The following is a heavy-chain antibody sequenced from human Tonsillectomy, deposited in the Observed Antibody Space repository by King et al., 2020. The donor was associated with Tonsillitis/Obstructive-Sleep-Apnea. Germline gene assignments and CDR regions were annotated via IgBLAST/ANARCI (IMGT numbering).Heavy chain of an antibody. D-gene: IGHD2-2*01. J-gene: IGHJ4*02. Sequence: EVQLQESGGGLVKPGGSLRLSCAASGFTISDHTMNWVRQAPGKGLEWVSSLSSNDNYIYYADSVKGRFAISRDNAKNSLYLQMSSLRVEDTAVYYCATDLRVGYCSGPTCTDGAGWGQGTLVTVSS. V-gene: IGHV3-21*01. CDR1: GFTISDHT. CDR2: LSSNDNYI. CDR3: ATDLRVGYCSGPTCTDGAG.